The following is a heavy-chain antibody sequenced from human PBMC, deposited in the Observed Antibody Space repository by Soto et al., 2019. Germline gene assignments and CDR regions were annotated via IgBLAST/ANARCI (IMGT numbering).Heavy chain of an antibody. Sequence: QLQLQESGPGLVKPSETLSLTCTVSGGSISSTRYYWGWIRQPPGKGLEWIGTTYYTGSTYYNPSLKSRVNISVDMSKNQFSLKVRSVTAADTAVYYCVSGPGTTADYWGQGTLVTVSS. V-gene: IGHV4-39*01. CDR2: TYYTGST. J-gene: IGHJ4*02. CDR1: GGSISSTRYY. CDR3: VSGPGTTADY. D-gene: IGHD1-1*01.